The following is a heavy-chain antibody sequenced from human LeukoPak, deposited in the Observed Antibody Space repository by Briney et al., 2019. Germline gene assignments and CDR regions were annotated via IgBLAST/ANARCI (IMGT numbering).Heavy chain of an antibody. Sequence: AGGSLRLSCAASGFTFNTYAMSWVRQAPGKGLEWVSSISENGKSTYYADSVKGRFTISRDNSRNTLYLQMNSLRAEDTAVYYCASYFHYGDYASLWYWGQGTLVTVSS. D-gene: IGHD4-17*01. CDR3: ASYFHYGDYASLWY. J-gene: IGHJ4*02. CDR1: GFTFNTYA. V-gene: IGHV3-23*01. CDR2: ISENGKST.